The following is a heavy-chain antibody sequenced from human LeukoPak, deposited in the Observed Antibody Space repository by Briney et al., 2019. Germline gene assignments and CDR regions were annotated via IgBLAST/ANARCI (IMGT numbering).Heavy chain of an antibody. CDR2: IYSSGST. Sequence: SETLSLTCTVPGGSISSYYWSWIRQPAGKGLEWIGRIYSSGSTNYSPSLKSRVTMSADTSKNQFSLKLSSVTAADTAVYYCAREKARYCSGGSCYGTWAFDIWGQGTMVTVSS. CDR3: AREKARYCSGGSCYGTWAFDI. V-gene: IGHV4-4*07. D-gene: IGHD2-15*01. J-gene: IGHJ3*02. CDR1: GGSISSYY.